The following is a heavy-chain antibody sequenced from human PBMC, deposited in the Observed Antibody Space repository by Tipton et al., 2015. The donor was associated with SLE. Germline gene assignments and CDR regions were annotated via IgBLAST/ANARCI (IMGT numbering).Heavy chain of an antibody. J-gene: IGHJ4*02. D-gene: IGHD2-2*01. V-gene: IGHV3-21*01. Sequence: SLRLSCVGSGFIFSNYSMNWVRQAPGKGLEWVSFISSSGRYMYDADSEKGRFTISRDNARNSLYLQMNNLRVEDTAVYYCARAHCSSSNCYGDHFDYWGQGIRVTVSS. CDR2: ISSSGRYM. CDR3: ARAHCSSSNCYGDHFDY. CDR1: GFIFSNYS.